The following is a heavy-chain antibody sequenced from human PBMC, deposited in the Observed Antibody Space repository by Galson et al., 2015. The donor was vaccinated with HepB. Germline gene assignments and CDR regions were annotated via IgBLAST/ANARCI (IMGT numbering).Heavy chain of an antibody. CDR3: AKPNRGYSDGMDV. D-gene: IGHD3-22*01. V-gene: IGHV3-30*18. CDR2: ISYDGSNK. CDR1: GFTFSSHG. J-gene: IGHJ6*02. Sequence: LRLSCAASGFTFSSHGMTWVRQAPGKGLEWVAVISYDGSNKDYADSVKGRFTISRDNSKNTLYLQMNSLRVEDTAVYYCAKPNRGYSDGMDVWGQGTTVTVSS.